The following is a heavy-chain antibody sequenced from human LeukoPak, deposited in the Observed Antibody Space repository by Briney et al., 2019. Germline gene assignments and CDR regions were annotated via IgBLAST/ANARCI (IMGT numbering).Heavy chain of an antibody. CDR3: ARAPQLGLRYYFDY. J-gene: IGHJ4*02. D-gene: IGHD1-7*01. Sequence: ASVKVSCKASGYTFTGYYMPWVRQAPGQGLECMGWINPNSGGTNDAQKFQGRVNMTRDTSISTAYMELSRLRSDDTAVYYCARAPQLGLRYYFDYWGQGTLVTVSS. V-gene: IGHV1-2*02. CDR2: INPNSGGT. CDR1: GYTFTGYY.